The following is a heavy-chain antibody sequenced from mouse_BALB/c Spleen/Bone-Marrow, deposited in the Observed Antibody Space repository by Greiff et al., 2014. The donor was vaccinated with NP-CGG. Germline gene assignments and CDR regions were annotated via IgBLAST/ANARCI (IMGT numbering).Heavy chain of an antibody. CDR2: IISGSNTI. CDR1: GFTFSAFG. J-gene: IGHJ3*01. Sequence: EVQVVESGGDLVQPGGSRKLSCAASGFTFSAFGMHWVRQAPERGLEWVAYIISGSNTIYYSDKVKGRFTISRDNPKNTLFLQMTSLRSEDTAMHYCARSRYDVGWFAYWGQGTLVTVSA. D-gene: IGHD2-14*01. V-gene: IGHV5-17*02. CDR3: ARSRYDVGWFAY.